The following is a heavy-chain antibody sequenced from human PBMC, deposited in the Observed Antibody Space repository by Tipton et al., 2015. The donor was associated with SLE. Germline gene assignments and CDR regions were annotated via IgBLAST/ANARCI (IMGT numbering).Heavy chain of an antibody. D-gene: IGHD3-16*02. CDR3: ARSPDWDYIVKGWFDP. CDR1: GESLNGYH. J-gene: IGHJ5*02. CDR2: ITHSGST. Sequence: TLSLTCAVNGESLNGYHWHWIRQSPGKGLEWIGHITHSGSTNYNPSLKSRLTMSLDKSRNHFSLRLTSMTAADTAIYYCARSPDWDYIVKGWFDPWGQGTLVTVSS. V-gene: IGHV4-34*01.